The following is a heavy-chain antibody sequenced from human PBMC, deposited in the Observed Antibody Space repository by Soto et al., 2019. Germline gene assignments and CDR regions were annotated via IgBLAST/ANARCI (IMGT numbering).Heavy chain of an antibody. D-gene: IGHD5-18*01. Sequence: PSETLSLTCTVSGGSISSGDYYWSWIRQPPGKGLEWIGYSYHSGSTYYNPSLKSRVTISVDRSKNQFSLKLSSVTAADTAVYYCARDRGWTAMVTEGYYGMDVWGQGTTVTVSS. J-gene: IGHJ6*02. CDR2: SYHSGST. CDR3: ARDRGWTAMVTEGYYGMDV. CDR1: GGSISSGDYY. V-gene: IGHV4-30-2*01.